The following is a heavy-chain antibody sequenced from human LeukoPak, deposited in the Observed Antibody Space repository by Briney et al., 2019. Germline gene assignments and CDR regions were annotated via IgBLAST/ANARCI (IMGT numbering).Heavy chain of an antibody. CDR2: VHYRGSA. Sequence: SETLSLTCSVSGDSIVSGSYYWGWIRQPAGKGLEWIGSVHYRGSAYYNPSLLKNRVTISVDTSKNHFSLTLSSVTAADTAVFYCARSSSSSIDSWFDPWGQGILVTVSS. J-gene: IGHJ5*02. CDR1: GDSIVSGSYY. CDR3: ARSSSSSIDSWFDP. D-gene: IGHD3-22*01. V-gene: IGHV4-39*02.